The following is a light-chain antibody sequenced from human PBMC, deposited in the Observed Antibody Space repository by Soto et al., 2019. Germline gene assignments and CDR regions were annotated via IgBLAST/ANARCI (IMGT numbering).Light chain of an antibody. V-gene: IGKV1-39*01. Sequence: DIQMTQSPSSLSASLGDRVTITCRASKSISNFLHWYHQTPGKPPELLIYAESNLQSGVPSRFSGGGSGTDFTRTISSLQPEDFATYYCQQGYSAPWTFGQGTKVEIK. CDR3: QQGYSAPWT. CDR2: AES. J-gene: IGKJ1*01. CDR1: KSISNF.